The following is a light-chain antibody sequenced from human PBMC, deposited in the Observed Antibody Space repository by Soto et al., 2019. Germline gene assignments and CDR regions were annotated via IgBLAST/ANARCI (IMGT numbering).Light chain of an antibody. CDR2: EVS. V-gene: IGLV2-8*01. J-gene: IGLJ3*02. CDR1: SSDVGGYNY. CDR3: SSYAGSNNRV. Sequence: QSALTQPPSASGSPGQSVTISCTGTSSDVGGYNYVSWYQQHPGKAPKLMIYEVSKRPSGVSDRFSGSKSGNTASLTVSGLQAEDEADYYCSSYAGSNNRVFGGGTKVTVL.